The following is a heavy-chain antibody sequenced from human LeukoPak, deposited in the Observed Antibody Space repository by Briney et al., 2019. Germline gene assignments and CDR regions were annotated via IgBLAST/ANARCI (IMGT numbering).Heavy chain of an antibody. CDR3: AREGRAYDFWSGYWTYNWFDP. Sequence: SETLSLTCTVSGGSISSYYWSWIRQPAGKGLEWIGRIYTSGSTNYNPSLKSRVTMSVDTSKNQFSLKLSSVTAADTAVYYCAREGRAYDFWSGYWTYNWFDPWGQGTLVTVSS. CDR1: GGSISSYY. V-gene: IGHV4-4*07. J-gene: IGHJ5*02. D-gene: IGHD3-3*01. CDR2: IYTSGST.